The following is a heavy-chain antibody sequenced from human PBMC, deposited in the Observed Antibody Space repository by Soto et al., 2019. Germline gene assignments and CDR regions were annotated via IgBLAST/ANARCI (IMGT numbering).Heavy chain of an antibody. CDR2: IITIFGTA. V-gene: IGHV1-69*01. J-gene: IGHJ4*02. D-gene: IGHD3-22*01. Sequence: QVQLVQSGAEVKKPGSSVKVSCKASGGTFSHNAISWVRQAPGQGLEWMGGIITIFGTANYAQKFKGRVTIAADESTTTAYMELSSLRSEDTAVYYCVRGWGYDTSDYYYAYWGQGTLVTVSS. CDR1: GGTFSHNA. CDR3: VRGWGYDTSDYYYAY.